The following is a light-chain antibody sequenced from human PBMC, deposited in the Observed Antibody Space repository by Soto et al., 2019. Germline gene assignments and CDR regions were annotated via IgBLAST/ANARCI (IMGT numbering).Light chain of an antibody. CDR1: SSDVGGYNF. Sequence: QSALTQPASVSGSPGQSITISCTGTSSDVGGYNFVYWYQQHPGKAPKLIIYDVSNRPSGVSNRFSGSKSDNTASLTISGLQAEDEADYYCSSYTSNNTPYVFGTGTKVTVL. CDR3: SSYTSNNTPYV. V-gene: IGLV2-14*01. J-gene: IGLJ1*01. CDR2: DVS.